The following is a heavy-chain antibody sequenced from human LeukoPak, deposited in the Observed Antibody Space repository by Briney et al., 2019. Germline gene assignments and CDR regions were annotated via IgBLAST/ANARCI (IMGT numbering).Heavy chain of an antibody. CDR1: GYSFTNYW. Sequence: GESLKISCKASGYSFTNYWIAWVRQMPGKGLEWMGIIYPGDSHTRYSPSFQGQVTISADKSINTAYLQWRSLEASDTAMYYCARRTNCYNYLVDYWGQGTLVTVSS. CDR3: ARRTNCYNYLVDY. D-gene: IGHD3-16*01. CDR2: IYPGDSHT. J-gene: IGHJ4*02. V-gene: IGHV5-51*01.